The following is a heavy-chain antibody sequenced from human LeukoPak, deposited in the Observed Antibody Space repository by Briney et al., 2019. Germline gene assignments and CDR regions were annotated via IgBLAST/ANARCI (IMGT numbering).Heavy chain of an antibody. Sequence: SETLSLTCTVSGGSISSGSYYWSWIRQPAGKGLEWIGRIYTSGSTNYNPSLKSRATMSVDTSKNQFSLKLSSVTAADTAVYYCARDVAIYCSSTSCSYYFDYWGQGTLVTVSS. J-gene: IGHJ4*02. D-gene: IGHD2-2*01. CDR2: IYTSGST. CDR3: ARDVAIYCSSTSCSYYFDY. CDR1: GGSISSGSYY. V-gene: IGHV4-61*02.